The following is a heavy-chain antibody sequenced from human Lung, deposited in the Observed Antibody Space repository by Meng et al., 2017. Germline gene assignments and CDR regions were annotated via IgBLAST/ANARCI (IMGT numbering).Heavy chain of an antibody. V-gene: IGHV4-59*08. Sequence: QVQLQESGPGLVKPSETLSLTCTVSGGSLSGYYWSWSRQPPGKGLEWIGYVYYNGNTNYNPSLKSRVTISVDTSKNQFSLSLNSVTAADTAVYYCARQARRSGAWTFFHYWGQGTLVTVSS. CDR1: GGSLSGYY. CDR3: ARQARRSGAWTFFHY. J-gene: IGHJ4*02. CDR2: VYYNGNT. D-gene: IGHD1-1*01.